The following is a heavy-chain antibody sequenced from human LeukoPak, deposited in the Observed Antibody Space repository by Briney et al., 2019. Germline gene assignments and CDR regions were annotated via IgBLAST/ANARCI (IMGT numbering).Heavy chain of an antibody. CDR3: ARYRNYYDSSGYYYVGYFQH. CDR1: GYTFTCYY. CDR2: INPNSGGT. D-gene: IGHD3-22*01. V-gene: IGHV1-2*02. Sequence: ASVNVSFTPSGYTFTCYYMHWVRQAPGQGLEWMGWINPNSGGTNYAQKFQGRVTMTRDTSISTAYMELSRLRSDDTAVYYCARYRNYYDSSGYYYVGYFQHWGQGTLVTVSS. J-gene: IGHJ1*01.